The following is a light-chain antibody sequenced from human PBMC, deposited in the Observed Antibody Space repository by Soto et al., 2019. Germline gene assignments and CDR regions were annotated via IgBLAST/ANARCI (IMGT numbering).Light chain of an antibody. Sequence: EIVLTHSPATLSLSPWEIATISCRATESISTDLAWYQQKPGQAPRLLIYDASKRASVIPVRFSGSGSGTDFTLTISRLEPEDFAVYYCQQYGSSRTWTFGQGTKVDIK. V-gene: IGKV3-20*01. CDR1: ESISTD. CDR3: QQYGSSRTWT. J-gene: IGKJ1*01. CDR2: DAS.